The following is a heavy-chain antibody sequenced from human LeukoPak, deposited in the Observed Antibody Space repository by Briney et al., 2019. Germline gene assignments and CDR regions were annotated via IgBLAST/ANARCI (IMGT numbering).Heavy chain of an antibody. Sequence: SETLSLTCAVSGYSICSGYYWGWFRQPPGKGLEWIGCIYHSGNTYYNPSLKSRVSISVHTSKNHFSLMLSSVTAADTAVYYCARQGGSSSPYYYYYMDVWGKGTTVTVSS. J-gene: IGHJ6*03. CDR3: ARQGGSSSPYYYYYMDV. D-gene: IGHD6-13*01. V-gene: IGHV4-38-2*01. CDR2: IYHSGNT. CDR1: GYSICSGYY.